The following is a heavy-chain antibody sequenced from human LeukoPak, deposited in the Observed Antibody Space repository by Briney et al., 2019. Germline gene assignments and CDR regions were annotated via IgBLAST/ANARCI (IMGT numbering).Heavy chain of an antibody. D-gene: IGHD5-18*01. CDR2: IYYSGST. CDR3: ARHPTALVSYGFDP. CDR1: GGSFSNYY. V-gene: IGHV4-59*08. J-gene: IGHJ5*02. Sequence: SETLSLTCTVSGGSFSNYYWSWIRQPPGKGLEWIGYIYYSGSTNYNPSLKSRVTISVDTSKNQYSLNLSSVTAADTAVYYCARHPTALVSYGFDPWGQGTLVTVSS.